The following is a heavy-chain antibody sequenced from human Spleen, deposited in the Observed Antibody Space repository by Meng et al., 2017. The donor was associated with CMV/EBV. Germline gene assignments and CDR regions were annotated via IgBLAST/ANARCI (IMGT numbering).Heavy chain of an antibody. CDR1: GFTFDIYG. Sequence: GESLKISCSASGFTFDIYGLHWARQAPGKGLEWVAFIRYDGSSTYSSDSVKGRFTISRDNSKNTMYLQMNSLTTEDTAVYYCVKDCCGAAADRSTGFDYWGQGTLVTVSS. D-gene: IGHD6-13*01. CDR2: IRYDGSST. CDR3: VKDCCGAAADRSTGFDY. J-gene: IGHJ4*02. V-gene: IGHV3-30*02.